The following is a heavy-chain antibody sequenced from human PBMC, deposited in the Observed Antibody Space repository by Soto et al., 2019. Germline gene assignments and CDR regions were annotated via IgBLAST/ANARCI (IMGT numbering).Heavy chain of an antibody. CDR2: ISYDGSNK. V-gene: IGHV3-30*03. CDR3: ASTGRAVAGTIDY. Sequence: QVQLVESGGGVVQPGRSLRLSCAASGFTFSSYGMHWVRQAPGKGLEWVAVISYDGSNKYYADSVKGRFTISRDNSKNTLYLQMNSLRAEDTAVYYCASTGRAVAGTIDYWGQGTLVTVSS. CDR1: GFTFSSYG. D-gene: IGHD6-19*01. J-gene: IGHJ4*02.